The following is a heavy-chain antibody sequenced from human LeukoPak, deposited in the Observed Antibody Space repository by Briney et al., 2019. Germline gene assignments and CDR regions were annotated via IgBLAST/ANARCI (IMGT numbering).Heavy chain of an antibody. CDR1: GFTFSSYA. CDR2: ISGSGGST. Sequence: PGGSLRPSCAASGFTFSSYAMSWVRQAPGKGLEWVSAISGSGGSTYYADSVKGRFTISRDNSKNTLYLQMNSLRAEDTAVYYCAKIPMIVVVITTGAFDIWGQGTMVTVSS. V-gene: IGHV3-23*01. D-gene: IGHD3-22*01. J-gene: IGHJ3*02. CDR3: AKIPMIVVVITTGAFDI.